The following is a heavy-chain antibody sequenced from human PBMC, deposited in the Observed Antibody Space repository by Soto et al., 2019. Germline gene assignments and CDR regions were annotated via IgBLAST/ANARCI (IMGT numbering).Heavy chain of an antibody. CDR1: GYTFTNYG. Sequence: QVQLVQSGPEVKKPGASVKVSCTPSGYTFTNYGVNWVRQAPGQGLEWMGWISDDSGDTNYAQKFQGRVTMTTDTSTRTAYMELRSLRFDDTAVYYCARGGRYSSSSDLTYWGQGTLVTVSS. CDR2: ISDDSGDT. D-gene: IGHD6-6*01. J-gene: IGHJ4*02. V-gene: IGHV1-18*04. CDR3: ARGGRYSSSSDLTY.